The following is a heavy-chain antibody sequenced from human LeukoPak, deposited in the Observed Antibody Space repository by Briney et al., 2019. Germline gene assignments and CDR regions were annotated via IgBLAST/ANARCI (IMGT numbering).Heavy chain of an antibody. CDR3: ARNDYGSGSYYPLYYYMDV. V-gene: IGHV3-74*01. J-gene: IGHJ6*03. D-gene: IGHD3-10*01. CDR2: INSDGSST. Sequence: PGGSLRLSCVASGITFSSYSMNWVRQAPGKGLVWVSRINSDGSSTSYADSVKGRFTISRDNAKNTLYLQMNSLRAEDTAVYYCARNDYGSGSYYPLYYYMDVWGKGTTVTISS. CDR1: GITFSSYS.